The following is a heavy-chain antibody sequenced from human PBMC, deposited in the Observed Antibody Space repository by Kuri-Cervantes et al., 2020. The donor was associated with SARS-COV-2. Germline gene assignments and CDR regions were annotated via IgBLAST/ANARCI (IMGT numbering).Heavy chain of an antibody. V-gene: IGHV4-39*01. CDR1: GGSISSGGYY. J-gene: IGHJ4*02. Sequence: ETLSLTCTVSGGSISSGGYYWGWIRQPPGKGLEFIGTIYYDGRTYYNTSLKSRVTISVDTSKSQFSLKLSSVTAADTAVYYCARHDYWGQGTLVTVSS. CDR2: IYYDGRT. CDR3: ARHDY.